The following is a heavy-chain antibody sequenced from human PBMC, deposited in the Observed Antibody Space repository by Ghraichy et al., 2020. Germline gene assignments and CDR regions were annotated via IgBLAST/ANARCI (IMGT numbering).Heavy chain of an antibody. J-gene: IGHJ5*02. Sequence: SETLSLTCTVSGGSISSYYWSWIRQPPGKGLEWIGYIYYSGSTNYNPSLKSRVTISVDTSKNQFSLKLSSVTAADTAVYYCARELDGYLDPWGQGTLVTVSS. CDR2: IYYSGST. CDR1: GGSISSYY. V-gene: IGHV4-59*01. D-gene: IGHD5-24*01. CDR3: ARELDGYLDP.